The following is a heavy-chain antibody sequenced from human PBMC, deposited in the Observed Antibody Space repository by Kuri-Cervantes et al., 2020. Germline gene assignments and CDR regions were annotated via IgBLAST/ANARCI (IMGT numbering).Heavy chain of an antibody. Sequence: ESLKISCAASGFTFSSYAMSWVRQAPGKGLEWIGEINHSGSTNYNPSLKSRVTISVDTSKNQFSLKLSSLTAADTAVYYCASGSSLVATLSYWGQGTLVTVSS. D-gene: IGHD5-12*01. CDR3: ASGSSLVATLSY. V-gene: IGHV4-34*01. J-gene: IGHJ4*02. CDR1: GFTFSSYA. CDR2: INHSGST.